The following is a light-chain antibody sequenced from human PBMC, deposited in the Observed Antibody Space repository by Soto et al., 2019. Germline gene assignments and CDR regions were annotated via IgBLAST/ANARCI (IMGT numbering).Light chain of an antibody. CDR2: DAF. J-gene: IGKJ1*01. CDR3: HQYGSSPST. Sequence: EIVLTQSPGTLSLSPGESATLSCRASRSLDSGQLAWYQQKVGRAPRLLIHDAFMRATGIPDRFSGSGSGTDFTLTIARLEPEDFAVYYCHQYGSSPSTFGQGTEVEIK. CDR1: RSLDSGQ. V-gene: IGKV3-20*01.